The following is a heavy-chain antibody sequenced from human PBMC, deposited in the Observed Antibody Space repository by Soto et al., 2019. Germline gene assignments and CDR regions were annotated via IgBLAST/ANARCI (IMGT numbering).Heavy chain of an antibody. CDR1: GFTFSSYA. D-gene: IGHD6-13*01. CDR2: ISYDGSNK. CDR3: ARDPTRSSSYYYYYGMDV. J-gene: IGHJ6*02. Sequence: QVQLVESGGGVVQPGRSLRLSCAASGFTFSSYAMHWVRQAPGKGLEWVAVISYDGSNKYYADSVKGRFTISRDDSKNTLYLHLNSLRAVDTDVYYCARDPTRSSSYYYYYGMDVWGQGTTVTVSS. V-gene: IGHV3-30-3*01.